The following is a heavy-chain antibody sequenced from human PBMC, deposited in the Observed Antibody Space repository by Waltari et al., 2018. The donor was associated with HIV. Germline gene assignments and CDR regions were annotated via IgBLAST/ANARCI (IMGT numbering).Heavy chain of an antibody. CDR1: GLSVSRYW. CDR2: INPDGNTI. D-gene: IGHD3-10*02. J-gene: IGHJ4*02. Sequence: EVQLVQSGGGLVQPGGSRRLSCAASGLSVSRYWMHWVRQIPGQGLVWVSRINPDGNTINYADSVRGRFTISRDYAKNTLYLQMNSLRDEDTAMYYCVKDMFGEYDYWGQGTLVTVSS. CDR3: VKDMFGEYDY. V-gene: IGHV3-74*01.